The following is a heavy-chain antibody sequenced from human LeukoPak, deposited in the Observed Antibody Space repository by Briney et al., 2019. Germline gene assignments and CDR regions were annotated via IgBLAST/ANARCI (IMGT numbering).Heavy chain of an antibody. Sequence: MPSETLSLTCTVPGGSISSYYWSWIRQPAGKGLEWIGRIYTSGSTNYNPSLKSRVTISVDTSKNQFSLKLSSVTAADTAVYYCARWTYYYDSSGYYYFDYWGQGTLVTVSS. V-gene: IGHV4-4*07. J-gene: IGHJ4*02. CDR3: ARWTYYYDSSGYYYFDY. CDR1: GGSISSYY. CDR2: IYTSGST. D-gene: IGHD3-22*01.